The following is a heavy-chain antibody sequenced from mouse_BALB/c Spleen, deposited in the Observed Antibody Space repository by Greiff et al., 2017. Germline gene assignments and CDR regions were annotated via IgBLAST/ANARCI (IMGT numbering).Heavy chain of an antibody. J-gene: IGHJ2*01. CDR2: INSNGGST. CDR3: ARVYPGDLDD. CDR1: GFTFSSYG. Sequence: EVQLVESGGGLVQPGGSLKLSCAASGFTFSSYGMSWVRQTPDKRLELVATINSNGGSTYYPDSVKGRFTISRDNAKNTLYLQMSSLKSEDTAMYYCARVYPGDLDDWGQGTTLTVSS. V-gene: IGHV5-6-3*01. D-gene: IGHD2-1*01.